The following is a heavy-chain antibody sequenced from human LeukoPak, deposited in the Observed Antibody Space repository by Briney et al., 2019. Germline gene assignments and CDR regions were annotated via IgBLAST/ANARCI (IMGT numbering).Heavy chain of an antibody. CDR2: ISGSGGST. CDR1: GFTLSSYA. D-gene: IGHD6-13*01. J-gene: IGHJ4*02. V-gene: IGHV3-23*01. Sequence: GGSLRLSCAASGFTLSSYAMSWVRQAPGKGLEWVSAISGSGGSTYYADSVKGRFTISRDNSKNTLYLQMNSLRAEDTAVYYCAKDIRAFMGIAAAGFDYWGQGTLVTVSS. CDR3: AKDIRAFMGIAAAGFDY.